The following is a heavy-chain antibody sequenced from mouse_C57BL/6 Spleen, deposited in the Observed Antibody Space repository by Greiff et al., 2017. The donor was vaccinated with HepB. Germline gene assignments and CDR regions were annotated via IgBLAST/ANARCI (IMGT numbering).Heavy chain of an antibody. J-gene: IGHJ2*01. CDR3: ARSPYYYGSSYYFDY. V-gene: IGHV1-53*01. CDR2: INPSNGGT. Sequence: VQLQHSGPELVKPGASVKLSCKASGYTFTSYWMHWVKQRPGQGLEWIGNINPSNGGTNYNEKFKSKATLTVDKSSSTAYMQLSSLTSEDSAVYYCARSPYYYGSSYYFDYWGQGTTLTVSS. CDR1: GYTFTSYW. D-gene: IGHD1-1*01.